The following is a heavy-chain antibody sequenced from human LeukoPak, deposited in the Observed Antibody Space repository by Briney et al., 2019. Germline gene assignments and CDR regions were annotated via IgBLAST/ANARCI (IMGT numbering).Heavy chain of an antibody. J-gene: IGHJ4*02. CDR2: ISYDGRNK. Sequence: GSLRLSCAASGFTFSSYAMHWVRQAPGRGLEWVAVISYDGRNKHHADSVKGRFTISRDNSKNTLYLQMNSLRADDTAVYYCARDGRNYYDKSGYYSALAYWGQGTLVTVSS. CDR1: GFTFSSYA. D-gene: IGHD3-22*01. V-gene: IGHV3-30*04. CDR3: ARDGRNYYDKSGYYSALAY.